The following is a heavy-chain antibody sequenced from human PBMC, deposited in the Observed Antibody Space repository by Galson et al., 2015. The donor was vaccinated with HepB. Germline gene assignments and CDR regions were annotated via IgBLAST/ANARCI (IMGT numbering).Heavy chain of an antibody. J-gene: IGHJ2*01. CDR1: GFTFSSYS. V-gene: IGHV3-21*01. Sequence: SLRLSCAASGFTFSSYSMNWVRQAPGKGLEWVSSISSSSSYIYYADSVKGRFTISGDNAKNSLYLQMNSLRAEDTAVYYCARDRMETGYFDLWGRGTLVTVSS. CDR2: ISSSSSYI. D-gene: IGHD1-1*01. CDR3: ARDRMETGYFDL.